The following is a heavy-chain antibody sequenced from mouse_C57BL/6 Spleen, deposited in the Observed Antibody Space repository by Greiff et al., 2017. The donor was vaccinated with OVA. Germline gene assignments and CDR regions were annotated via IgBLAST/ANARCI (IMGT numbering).Heavy chain of an antibody. CDR2: ISSGGSYT. D-gene: IGHD2-5*01. CDR1: GFTFSSYG. Sequence: DVQLVESGGDLVKPGGSLKLSCAASGFTFSSYGMSWVRQTPDKRLEWVATISSGGSYTYYPDSVKGRFTISRDNAKNTLYLQMSSLKSEDTAMYYCAKHGGYSNSFAYWGQGTLVTVSA. J-gene: IGHJ3*01. CDR3: AKHGGYSNSFAY. V-gene: IGHV5-6*01.